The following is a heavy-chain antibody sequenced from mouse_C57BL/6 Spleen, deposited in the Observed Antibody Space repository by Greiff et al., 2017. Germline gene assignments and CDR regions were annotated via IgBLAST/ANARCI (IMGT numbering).Heavy chain of an antibody. CDR1: GYTFPGYW. V-gene: IGHV1-9*01. D-gene: IGHD2-5*01. Sequence: QVTLKVSGAELMKPGASVKLSCKATGYTFPGYWIEWVKQRPGHGLEWIGEILPGSGSTNYNEKFKGKATFTADTSSNTAYMQRSSLTTEDSAIYYCARKDSNYVLAWFAYWGQGTLVTVSA. J-gene: IGHJ3*01. CDR3: ARKDSNYVLAWFAY. CDR2: ILPGSGST.